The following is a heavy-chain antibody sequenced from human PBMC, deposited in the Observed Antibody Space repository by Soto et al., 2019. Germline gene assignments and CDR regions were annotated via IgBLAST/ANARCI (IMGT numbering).Heavy chain of an antibody. D-gene: IGHD3-16*01. CDR2: VIPMFLKS. Sequence: QVQLVQSGAEVQNPGSSVKVSCKASGGTFDSYAISWVRQAPGQGLEWMGGVIPMFLKSNYAQKFQGRVTMTEDKSTITDYMEMISLKAEDMAVDYCVRGGGEIANPPPYLCWGQGTQVTVSS. J-gene: IGHJ4*02. V-gene: IGHV1-69*06. CDR3: VRGGGEIANPPPYLC. CDR1: GGTFDSYA.